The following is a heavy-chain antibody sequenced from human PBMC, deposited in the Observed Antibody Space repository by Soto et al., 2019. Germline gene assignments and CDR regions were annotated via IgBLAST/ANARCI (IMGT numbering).Heavy chain of an antibody. CDR2: MNPNSGNT. CDR3: ARGRMYYXDSSGYYYPYYYYGMDV. J-gene: IGHJ6*02. CDR1: GYTFTSYD. V-gene: IGHV1-8*01. Sequence: GASVKVSCKASGYTFTSYDINWVRQATGQGLEWMGWMNPNSGNTGYAQKFQGRVTMTRNTSISTAYMELSSLRSEDTAVYYCARGRMYYXDSSGYYYPYYYYGMDVWGQGTTVTVSS. D-gene: IGHD3-22*01.